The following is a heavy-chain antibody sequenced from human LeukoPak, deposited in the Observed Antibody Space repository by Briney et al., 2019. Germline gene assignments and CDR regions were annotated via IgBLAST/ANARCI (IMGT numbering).Heavy chain of an antibody. J-gene: IGHJ3*02. CDR2: ISSSGSTI. V-gene: IGHV3-11*04. D-gene: IGHD4-17*01. Sequence: PGGSLRLSCAASGFTFSDYYMSWIRQAPGKGLEWVSYISSSGSTIYYADSVKGRFTISRDNAKNSLYLQMNSLRAEDTAVYYCARATVTTARSDAFDIWGQGTMVTASS. CDR3: ARATVTTARSDAFDI. CDR1: GFTFSDYY.